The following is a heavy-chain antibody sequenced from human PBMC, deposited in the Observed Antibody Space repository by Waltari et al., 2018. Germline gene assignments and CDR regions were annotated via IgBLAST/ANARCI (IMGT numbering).Heavy chain of an antibody. CDR1: RFTFSKYD. V-gene: IGHV1-8*01. Sequence: QVQLVQSGAEVKKPGASVKVSCTASRFTFSKYDLKWVRQAAGQGLEWMGWMNPDSGKTVYAQKFHGRVTMTWNSSISTAYIELRSLRSDDTAVYYCASLSSPSDYWGQGTLVTVSS. D-gene: IGHD6-13*01. J-gene: IGHJ4*02. CDR2: MNPDSGKT. CDR3: ASLSSPSDY.